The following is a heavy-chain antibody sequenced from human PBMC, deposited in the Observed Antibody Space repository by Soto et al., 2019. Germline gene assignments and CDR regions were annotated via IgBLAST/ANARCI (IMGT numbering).Heavy chain of an antibody. CDR2: ISYDGSNK. CDR3: ARDIAVYGMDV. V-gene: IGHV3-30-3*01. Sequence: GGSLRLSCAASGFTFSSYAMLWVRQAPGKGLEWVAVISYDGSNKYYADSVKGRFTISRDNSKNTLYLQMNSLRAEDTAVYYCARDIAVYGMDVWGQGTTVTVSS. D-gene: IGHD6-19*01. J-gene: IGHJ6*02. CDR1: GFTFSSYA.